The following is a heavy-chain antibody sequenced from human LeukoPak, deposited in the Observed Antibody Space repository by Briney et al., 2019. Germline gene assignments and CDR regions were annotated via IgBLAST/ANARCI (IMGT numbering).Heavy chain of an antibody. D-gene: IGHD3-22*01. V-gene: IGHV1-2*02. Sequence: ASVKVSCKASGYTFTDYYMHWVRQAPGQGLEWMGWINPDSGGTNYAQRFQGRVTMTRDTSISTAYMELSRLRSDDTAFYYCARAGVWDYNDSSGYHNGAFDIWGQGTIVTVSS. CDR3: ARAGVWDYNDSSGYHNGAFDI. CDR2: INPDSGGT. CDR1: GYTFTDYY. J-gene: IGHJ3*02.